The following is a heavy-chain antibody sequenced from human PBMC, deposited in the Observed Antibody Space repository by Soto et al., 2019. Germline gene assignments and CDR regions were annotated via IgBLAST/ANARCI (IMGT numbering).Heavy chain of an antibody. J-gene: IGHJ3*02. CDR2: ITWNGGSS. D-gene: IGHD2-15*01. CDR1: GFTFDDYA. V-gene: IGHV3-9*01. Sequence: EVELVESGGGLVQPGRSLRLSCAASGFTFDDYAMHWVRQAPGKGLEWVSGITWNGGSSGYADSVKGRFTVSRDNAKNSVDLQLNSLRPEDTALYYGAQKYGQAFLVGGAYDIWGQGTMVTVSS. CDR3: AQKYGQAFLVGGAYDI.